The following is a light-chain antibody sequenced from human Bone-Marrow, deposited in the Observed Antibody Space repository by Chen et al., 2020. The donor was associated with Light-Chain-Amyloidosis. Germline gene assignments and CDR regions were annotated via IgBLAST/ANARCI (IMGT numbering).Light chain of an antibody. CDR3: SSYTTTNTLV. Sequence: QSALTQPASVFGSPGQSITISCTGTSSDVGGDNHVSWYQQHPDKAPKLMIYEVTNRPSWVPDRFSGSKSDNTAPLTISGLQTEDEADYFCSSYTTTNTLVFGSGTRVTVL. CDR2: EVT. CDR1: SSDVGGDNH. V-gene: IGLV2-14*01. J-gene: IGLJ1*01.